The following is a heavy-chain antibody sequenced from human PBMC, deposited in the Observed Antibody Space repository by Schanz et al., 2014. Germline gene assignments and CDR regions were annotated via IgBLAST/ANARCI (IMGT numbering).Heavy chain of an antibody. CDR2: INPSGGTT. J-gene: IGHJ4*02. CDR1: GYTFTTYY. V-gene: IGHV1-46*03. Sequence: QVQLVQSGAEVKKPGASVKVSCKASGYTFTTYYIHWVRQAPGQGLEWMGIINPSGGTTKYAQRFQGRVTMTWDTSTSTVSMELSSLRSEDTAVYYCARTGYDPSLTHWGQGTLVTVSS. D-gene: IGHD5-12*01. CDR3: ARTGYDPSLTH.